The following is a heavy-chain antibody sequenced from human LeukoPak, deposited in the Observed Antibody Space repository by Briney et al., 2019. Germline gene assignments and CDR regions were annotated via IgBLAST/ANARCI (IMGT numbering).Heavy chain of an antibody. V-gene: IGHV3-48*01. Sequence: GSLRLSCVASGFTFSSYSMIWVRQAPGKGLEWISYISNGSGNRYYADSVEGRFTISRDNARNLLYLQMNNLRADDTAVYYCARAAKWEFYHYYMDIWGKGTTVAVSS. D-gene: IGHD1-26*01. J-gene: IGHJ6*03. CDR2: ISNGSGNR. CDR1: GFTFSSYS. CDR3: ARAAKWEFYHYYMDI.